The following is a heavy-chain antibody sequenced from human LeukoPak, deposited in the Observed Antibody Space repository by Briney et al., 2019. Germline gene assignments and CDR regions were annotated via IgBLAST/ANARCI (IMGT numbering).Heavy chain of an antibody. CDR1: GVSISSSSYY. D-gene: IGHD4/OR15-4a*01. CDR2: IYSSGSN. V-gene: IGHV4-39*06. CDR3: AKEGTYAYGASDFDY. J-gene: IGHJ4*02. Sequence: SETLSLTCTVSGVSISSSSYYWGWIRQPPGKGLEWIGSIYSSGSNYYNPSLKSRVTISVDTSKNQFTLKLSSVTAADTAVYYCAKEGTYAYGASDFDYWGQGTLVTVSS.